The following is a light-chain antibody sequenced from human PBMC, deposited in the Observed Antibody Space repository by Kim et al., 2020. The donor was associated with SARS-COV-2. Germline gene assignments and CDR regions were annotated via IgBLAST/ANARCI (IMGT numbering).Light chain of an antibody. CDR3: QQFNSYPT. Sequence: AIQLTQSPSSLSASVGDRVTITCRASQGISSPLAWYQQKPGKAPKLLIYDASSLESGVPSRFSGSGSGTDFTLTISSLQPEDFATYYCQQFNSYPTFGGGTKVDIK. V-gene: IGKV1-13*02. J-gene: IGKJ4*01. CDR2: DAS. CDR1: QGISSP.